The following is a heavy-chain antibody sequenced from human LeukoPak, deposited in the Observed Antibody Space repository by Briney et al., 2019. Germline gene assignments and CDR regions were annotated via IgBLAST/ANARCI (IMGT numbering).Heavy chain of an antibody. CDR1: GGSISSSSYY. CDR2: IYYSGST. D-gene: IGHD4-23*01. J-gene: IGHJ4*02. V-gene: IGHV4-39*01. Sequence: KSSETLSLTCTVSGGSISSSSYYWGWIRQPPGKGLEWIGSIYYSGSTYYNPSLNSRVTISVDTSKNQFSLKLSSVTAADTAVCYCARRGSYGGFFVYCGQGTLLTVSS. CDR3: ARRGSYGGFFVY.